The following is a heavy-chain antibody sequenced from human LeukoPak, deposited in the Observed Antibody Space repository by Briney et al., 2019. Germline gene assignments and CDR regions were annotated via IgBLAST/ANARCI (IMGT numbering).Heavy chain of an antibody. J-gene: IGHJ6*03. CDR3: TREVQYSSGWYSYYYYYYYMDV. Sequence: GGSLRLSCTASGFAFGDYAMSWVRQAPGKGLEWVGFIRSKAYGGTTEYAASVKGRFTISRDDSKSIAYLQMNSLKTEDTAVYYCTREVQYSSGWYSYYYYYYYMDVWGKGTTVTISS. CDR2: IRSKAYGGTT. V-gene: IGHV3-49*04. D-gene: IGHD6-19*01. CDR1: GFAFGDYA.